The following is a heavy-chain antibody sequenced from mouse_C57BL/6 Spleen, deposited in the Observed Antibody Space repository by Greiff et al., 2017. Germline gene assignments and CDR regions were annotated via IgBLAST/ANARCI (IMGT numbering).Heavy chain of an antibody. Sequence: QVHVKQPGAELVKPGASVKLSCKASGYTFTSYWMHWVKQRPGQGLEWIGMIHPNSGSTNYNEKFKSKATLTVDKSSSTAYMQLSSLTSEDSAVXYCARRDYSNYVDYWGQGTTLTVSA. J-gene: IGHJ2*01. CDR1: GYTFTSYW. CDR2: IHPNSGST. V-gene: IGHV1-64*01. D-gene: IGHD2-5*01. CDR3: ARRDYSNYVDY.